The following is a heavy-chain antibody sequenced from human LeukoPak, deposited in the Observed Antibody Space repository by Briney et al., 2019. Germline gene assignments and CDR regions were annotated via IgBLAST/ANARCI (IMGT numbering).Heavy chain of an antibody. D-gene: IGHD6-13*01. J-gene: IGHJ4*02. V-gene: IGHV3-66*01. CDR1: GSIGIDGY. CDR2: IYRGGAR. Sequence: GGSLRLSCAVSGSIGIDGYMSWVRQAPGEGLEWLSVIYRGGARYYSDSVKGRFTISRDNAKNSLYLQMNSLRAEDTAVYYCARGDSSWYEGYFDYWGQGTLVTVSS. CDR3: ARGDSSWYEGYFDY.